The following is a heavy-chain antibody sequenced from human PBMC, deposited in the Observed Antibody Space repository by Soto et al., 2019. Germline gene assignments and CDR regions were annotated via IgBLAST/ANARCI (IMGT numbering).Heavy chain of an antibody. CDR1: GGSISSSSYY. J-gene: IGHJ6*02. D-gene: IGHD2-15*01. Sequence: SETLSLTCTVSGGSISSSSYYWGWIRQPPGKGLEWIGSIYYSGSTYYNPSLKSRVTISVDTSKNQFSLKLSSVTAADTAVYYCARPSGGRHCYYHYGMDVWGQGTTVTVSS. CDR2: IYYSGST. CDR3: ARPSGGRHCYYHYGMDV. V-gene: IGHV4-39*01.